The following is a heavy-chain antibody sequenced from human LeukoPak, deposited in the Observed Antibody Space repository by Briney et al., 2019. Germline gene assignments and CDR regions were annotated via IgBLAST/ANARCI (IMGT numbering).Heavy chain of an antibody. V-gene: IGHV3-48*01. CDR2: IGGSSNSI. Sequence: PGGSLRLSCAASGFTFSTAWMTWVRQAPGKGLEWVSYIGGSSNSIYYADSVKGRFTISRDNARNSLYLQMNSLRAEDTAVYYCARSPIIWGQGTMVTVSS. CDR3: ARSPII. CDR1: GFTFSTAW. J-gene: IGHJ3*02.